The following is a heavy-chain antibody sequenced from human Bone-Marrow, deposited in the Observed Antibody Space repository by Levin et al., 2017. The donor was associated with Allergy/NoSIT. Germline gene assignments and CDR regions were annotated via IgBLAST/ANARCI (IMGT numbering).Heavy chain of an antibody. CDR2: ISGRGDGT. D-gene: IGHD2-8*01. CDR3: AKHVGYCTDGSCYFDS. CDR1: GYTFNMYA. Sequence: GESLKISCVASGYTFNMYAMSWVRQAPGKGLQWVSGISGRGDGTYYADSVKGRFTVSRDNSKNTVDLQMSDLRAEDTAVYYCAKHVGYCTDGSCYFDSWDQGTPVTVSS. J-gene: IGHJ4*02. V-gene: IGHV3-23*01.